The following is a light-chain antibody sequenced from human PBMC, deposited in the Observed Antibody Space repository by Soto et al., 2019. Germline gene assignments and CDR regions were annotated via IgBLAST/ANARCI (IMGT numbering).Light chain of an antibody. CDR3: NSCTDTTSLI. CDR2: EVS. CDR1: SSDVGDYKY. V-gene: IGLV2-14*01. J-gene: IGLJ2*01. Sequence: QSVLTQPPSVSGAPGQRITISCTGTSSDVGDYKYVSWYQQHPGKAPKLIIYEVSNRPSGISNRFSGSKSGNTASLTISGLQAEDEADYYCNSCTDTTSLIFGGGTKLTVL.